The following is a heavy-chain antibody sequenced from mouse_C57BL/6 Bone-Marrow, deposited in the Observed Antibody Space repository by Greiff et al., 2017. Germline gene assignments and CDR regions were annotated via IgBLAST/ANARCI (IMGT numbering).Heavy chain of an antibody. D-gene: IGHD1-1*01. CDR1: GYTFTSYW. CDR2: IDPSDSYT. CDR3: ARDYGSSYDAY. V-gene: IGHV1-69*01. Sequence: QVQLQQPGAELVMPGASVKLSCKASGYTFTSYWMHWVQQRPGQGLEWIGEIDPSDSYTNYNQKFKGKSTLTVDKSSSTAYMQLSSLTSEDSAVYYCARDYGSSYDAYWGQGTLVTVSA. J-gene: IGHJ3*01.